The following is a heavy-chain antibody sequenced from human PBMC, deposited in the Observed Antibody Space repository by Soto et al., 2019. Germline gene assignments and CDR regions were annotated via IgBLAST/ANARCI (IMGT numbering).Heavy chain of an antibody. J-gene: IGHJ4*02. CDR2: IYWDDTK. D-gene: IGHD6-13*01. V-gene: IGHV2-5*02. CDR3: AQGRRYSSSWYVGFDY. CDR1: GFSLSTSGVG. Sequence: QITLKESGPTLVKPTQTLTLTCTFSGFSLSTSGVGVGWIRQPPGKALEWLALIYWDDTKRYSPTLKSRLTITKGTSKNQVVLTMPNMDPVDTATYYGAQGRRYSSSWYVGFDYWGQGTLVTVSS.